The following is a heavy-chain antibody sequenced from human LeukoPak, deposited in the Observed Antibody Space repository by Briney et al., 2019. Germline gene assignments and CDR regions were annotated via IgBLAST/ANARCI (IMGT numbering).Heavy chain of an antibody. V-gene: IGHV3-23*01. Sequence: GGSLRLSCAASGFTFSSYAMTWVRQAPGKGLEWVSGISGSGAGTYYADSVKGRFTISRDNSKNTLYLQMNSLRAEDTAVYYCAGPDWDYWGQGTLVTVSS. J-gene: IGHJ4*02. CDR2: ISGSGAGT. CDR1: GFTFSSYA. D-gene: IGHD3-9*01. CDR3: AGPDWDY.